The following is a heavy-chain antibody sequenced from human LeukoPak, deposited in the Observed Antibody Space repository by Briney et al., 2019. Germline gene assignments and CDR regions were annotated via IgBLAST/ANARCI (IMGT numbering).Heavy chain of an antibody. D-gene: IGHD3-22*01. CDR2: INGSGGST. CDR1: GFTFSNYA. V-gene: IGHV3-23*01. CDR3: AKRPSHYDSSSYYDP. J-gene: IGHJ5*02. Sequence: PGGSLRLSCAASGFTFSNYAMSWVRQAAGKGLEWGSAINGSGGSTYYAYSVKGRFTTSRDKSKNRLYLQMNRLRAADTAVYYCAKRPSHYDSSSYYDPWGQGTLVTVSS.